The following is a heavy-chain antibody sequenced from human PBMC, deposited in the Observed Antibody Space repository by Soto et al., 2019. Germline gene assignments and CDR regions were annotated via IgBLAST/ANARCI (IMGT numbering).Heavy chain of an antibody. D-gene: IGHD5-18*01. Sequence: ASVKVSCKASGYTFNNYGISWVRQAPGQGLEWMGWISGYNANTRYAQKVQGRVTMTTDTSTSTAYMELRSLRPDDTAVYYCAKGSAAMGTALFDYWGQGTLVTVSS. CDR3: AKGSAAMGTALFDY. J-gene: IGHJ4*02. CDR1: GYTFNNYG. V-gene: IGHV1-18*01. CDR2: ISGYNANT.